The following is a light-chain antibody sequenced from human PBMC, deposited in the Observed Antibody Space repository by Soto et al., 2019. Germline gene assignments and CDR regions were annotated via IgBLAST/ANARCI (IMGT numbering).Light chain of an antibody. CDR3: SSYTSSSTPGVV. CDR1: SSDVGGYNY. CDR2: EVS. Sequence: QSALTQPASVSGSPGQSITISCTGTSSDVGGYNYVSWYQQHPGKAPKLMIYEVSNRPSGVSNRFSGSKSGNTASLTISGLQAEDEAEYYCSSYTSSSTPGVVFGGGTKLTVL. V-gene: IGLV2-14*01. J-gene: IGLJ2*01.